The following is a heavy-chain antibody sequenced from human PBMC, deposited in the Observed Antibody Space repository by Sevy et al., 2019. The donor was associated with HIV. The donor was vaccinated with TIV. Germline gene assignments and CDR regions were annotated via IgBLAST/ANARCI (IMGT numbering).Heavy chain of an antibody. D-gene: IGHD4-17*01. CDR3: ASKYPMTTVTQCDAFDI. CDR1: GYTFTGYY. Sequence: ASVKVSCKASGYTFTGYYMHWVRQAPGQGLEWMGWINPNSGGTNYAQKFQGRVTMTRDTSISTAYMELSRLRSDDTAVYYCASKYPMTTVTQCDAFDIWGQGTMVTVSS. J-gene: IGHJ3*02. CDR2: INPNSGGT. V-gene: IGHV1-2*02.